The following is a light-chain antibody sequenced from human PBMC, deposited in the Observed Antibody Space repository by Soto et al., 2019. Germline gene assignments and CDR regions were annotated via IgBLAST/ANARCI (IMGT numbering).Light chain of an antibody. Sequence: EIVLTQSPGTLSLSPGERGTLSCRASQSVSSSYLAWYQQKPGQAPRLLIYGASSRATGIPDRFSGSGSGTDFALTISRLEPEDFAVNYCQQFGSSPYTFGQRTKLEIK. J-gene: IGKJ2*01. V-gene: IGKV3-20*01. CDR2: GAS. CDR3: QQFGSSPYT. CDR1: QSVSSSY.